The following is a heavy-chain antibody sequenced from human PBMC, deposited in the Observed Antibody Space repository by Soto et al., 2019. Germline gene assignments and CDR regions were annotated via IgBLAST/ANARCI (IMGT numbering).Heavy chain of an antibody. J-gene: IGHJ4*02. CDR3: ASGILGVASVMAY. Sequence: QVQLVQSGAEVKKPGSSVKVSCKASGGTFRSYAISWVRQAPGQGLEWMGGIIPIFGTGNYAQKFQSRVTITADESTSTADLGLSRLSSEDAAVYYCASGILGVASVMAYWGQGTLVTVSS. V-gene: IGHV1-69*01. CDR2: IIPIFGTG. CDR1: GGTFRSYA. D-gene: IGHD3-3*02.